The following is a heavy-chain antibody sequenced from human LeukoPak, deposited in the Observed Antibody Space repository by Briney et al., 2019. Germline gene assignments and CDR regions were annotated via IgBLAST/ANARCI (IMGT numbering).Heavy chain of an antibody. J-gene: IGHJ4*02. CDR2: IYPGDSDT. D-gene: IGHD1-26*01. Sequence: GESLKISCKGSGYSFTNYWIGWVRQMPGKGLEWMGIIYPGDSDTRYSPSFLGQVTISADKSISTAYLQWSSLKASDTAMYYCARRRDLYSGSYYPFDYWGQGTLVTVSS. V-gene: IGHV5-51*01. CDR3: ARRRDLYSGSYYPFDY. CDR1: GYSFTNYW.